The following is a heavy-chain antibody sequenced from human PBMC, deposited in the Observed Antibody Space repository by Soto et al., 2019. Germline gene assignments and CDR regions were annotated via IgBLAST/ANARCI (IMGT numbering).Heavy chain of an antibody. D-gene: IGHD1-26*01. J-gene: IGHJ6*02. CDR3: ASVGATYYYYGMDV. Sequence: PSETLSLTCTVSGGSISSSSYYWGWIRQPPGKGLEWIGSIYYSGSTYYNPSLKSRVTISVDTSKNQFSLKMRSVTAADTAVYYCASVGATYYYYGMDVWGQGTTVTAP. CDR1: GGSISSSSYY. V-gene: IGHV4-39*01. CDR2: IYYSGST.